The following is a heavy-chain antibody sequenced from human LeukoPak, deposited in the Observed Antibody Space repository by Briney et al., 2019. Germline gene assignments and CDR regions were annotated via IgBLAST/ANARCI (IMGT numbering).Heavy chain of an antibody. CDR1: GFTLSDYY. V-gene: IGHV3-11*01. CDR2: ISSSGSTI. Sequence: GGSLRLSCAASGFTLSDYYMSWIRQAPGKGLEWVSYISSSGSTIYYVDSVKGRFTISRDNAKNSLYLQMNSLRAEDTAVYYCARDRTHPIYWYFDLWGRGTLVTVSS. J-gene: IGHJ2*01. CDR3: ARDRTHPIYWYFDL.